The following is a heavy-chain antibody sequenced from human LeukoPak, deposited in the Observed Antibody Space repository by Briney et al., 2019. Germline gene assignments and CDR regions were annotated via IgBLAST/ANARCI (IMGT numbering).Heavy chain of an antibody. CDR1: GYTFTGYY. V-gene: IGHV1-2*02. D-gene: IGHD5-18*01. CDR3: ARGQKYRSGYTVSELGSGYFDY. J-gene: IGHJ4*02. Sequence: ASVKVSCKASGYTFTGYYMHWVRQAPGQGLEWMGWINPNSGGTNYAQKFQGRVTMTRDTSISTAYMELSRLRSDDTAVYYCARGQKYRSGYTVSELGSGYFDYWGQGTLVTVSS. CDR2: INPNSGGT.